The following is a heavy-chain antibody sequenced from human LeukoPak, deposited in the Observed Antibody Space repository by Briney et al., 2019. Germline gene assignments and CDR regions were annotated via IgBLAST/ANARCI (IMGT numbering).Heavy chain of an antibody. CDR2: ICSSSAII. J-gene: IGHJ4*02. V-gene: IGHV3-48*01. D-gene: IGHD1-1*01. Sequence: GGPLRLSCAASGFTFSSYSMNWVRQAPGEGLEWASYICSSSAIIHYADSVKGRFTISRDNSKNTLYLKMNSLGADDTAVYYCAKGNWRYFDYWGQGTLVTVSS. CDR3: AKGNWRYFDY. CDR1: GFTFSSYS.